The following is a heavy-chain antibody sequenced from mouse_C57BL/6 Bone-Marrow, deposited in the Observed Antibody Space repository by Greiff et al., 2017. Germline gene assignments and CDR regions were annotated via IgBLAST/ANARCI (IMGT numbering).Heavy chain of an antibody. CDR2: IYPRDGST. Sequence: VQGVESDAELVKPGASVKISCKVSGYTFTDHTIHWMKQRPEQGLEWIGYIYPRDGSTKYNEKFKGKATLTADKSSSTAYMQLNSLTSEDSAVYFCARWELRLRDYYFDYWGQGTTLTVSS. CDR1: GYTFTDHT. V-gene: IGHV1-78*01. J-gene: IGHJ2*01. CDR3: ARWELRLRDYYFDY. D-gene: IGHD3-2*02.